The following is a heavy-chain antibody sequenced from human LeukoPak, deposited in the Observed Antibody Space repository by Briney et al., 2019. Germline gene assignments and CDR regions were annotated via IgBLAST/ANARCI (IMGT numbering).Heavy chain of an antibody. J-gene: IGHJ4*02. V-gene: IGHV3-23*01. CDR1: GFSFSNYA. D-gene: IGHD7-27*01. CDR2: ITSSGDST. Sequence: GGSLRLSCAASGFSFSNYALSWVRQSPRQGLEWVSAITSSGDSTYYADSVKGRFIISRDNSKNTLYLQMSSLRADDTAVYYCAALGPPIDFWGQGTLITVSS. CDR3: AALGPPIDF.